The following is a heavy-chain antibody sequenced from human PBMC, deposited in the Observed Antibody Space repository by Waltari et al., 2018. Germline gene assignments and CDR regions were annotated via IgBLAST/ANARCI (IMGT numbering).Heavy chain of an antibody. V-gene: IGHV3-30*02. CDR1: TFTNYW. Sequence: TFTNYWMHWVRQAPGKGLEWVAFLRYDGTNKYYAGPVKGRFIISRDDSKNTLYLQMNSLRAEDTAVYYCVTNYGSETYYEFDYWGQGTLVTVSS. J-gene: IGHJ4*02. D-gene: IGHD3-10*01. CDR3: VTNYGSETYYEFDY. CDR2: LRYDGTNK.